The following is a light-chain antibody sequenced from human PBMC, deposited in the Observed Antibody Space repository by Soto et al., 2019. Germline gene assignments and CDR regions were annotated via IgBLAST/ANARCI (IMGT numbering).Light chain of an antibody. J-gene: IGKJ1*01. CDR3: QQYNSYSRT. CDR1: QSISSR. V-gene: IGKV1-5*01. Sequence: DIQMTPSPSTASASVRDKFTITSRASQSISSRLAWYKQKPGKAPRLLSYGASSLESGVPDRFSGSGSGTEFTLTISSLKPDDFEVYYCQQYNSYSRTFGQGTKVDIK. CDR2: GAS.